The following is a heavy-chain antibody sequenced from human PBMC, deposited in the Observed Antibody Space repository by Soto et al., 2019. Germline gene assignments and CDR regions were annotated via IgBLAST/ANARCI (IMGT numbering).Heavy chain of an antibody. J-gene: IGHJ4*02. V-gene: IGHV1-18*01. CDR1: GYTFTSYG. CDR2: ISAYNGNT. Sequence: QVQRLQSGAEVKKPGASAKVYCKASGYTFTSYGISWVRQAPGQGRERMGWISAYNGNTNYAQTLQGRVTMTTDTCTSTAYMELRSLRSDDTAVYYCAREYGSGSRFAYWGQGTLVTVSS. D-gene: IGHD3-10*01. CDR3: AREYGSGSRFAY.